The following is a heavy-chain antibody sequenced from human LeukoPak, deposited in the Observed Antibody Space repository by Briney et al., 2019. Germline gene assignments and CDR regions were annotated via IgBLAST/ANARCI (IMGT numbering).Heavy chain of an antibody. CDR2: INHSGST. CDR3: ARVPRRMEPPDY. J-gene: IGHJ4*02. V-gene: IGHV4-34*01. D-gene: IGHD1-1*01. CDR1: GGSFSGYY. Sequence: SETLSLTCAVYGGSFSGYYWSWIRQPPGKGLEWIGEINHSGSTNYNPSLKSRVTISVDTSKNRFSLKLSSVTAADTAVYYCARVPRRMEPPDYWGQGTLVTVSS.